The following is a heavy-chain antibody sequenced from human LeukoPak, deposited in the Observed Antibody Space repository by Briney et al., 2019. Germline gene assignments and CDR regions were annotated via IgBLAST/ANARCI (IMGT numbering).Heavy chain of an antibody. D-gene: IGHD3-3*01. CDR1: GFTFSSYA. J-gene: IGHJ4*02. V-gene: IGHV3-30-3*01. CDR3: ARGPAVGFLEWYPLIAFDC. CDR2: ISYDGSNK. Sequence: GGSLRLSCAASGFTFSSYAMHWVRQAPGKGLEWVAVISYDGSNKYYADSVKGRFTISRDNSKNTLYLQMNSLRAEDTAVYYCARGPAVGFLEWYPLIAFDCWGQGTLVTVSS.